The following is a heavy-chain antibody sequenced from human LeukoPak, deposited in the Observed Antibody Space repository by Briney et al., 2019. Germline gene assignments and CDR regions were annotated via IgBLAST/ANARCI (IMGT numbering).Heavy chain of an antibody. CDR2: IYYSGST. D-gene: IGHD3-10*01. Sequence: PSETLSLTCTVSGGSISSGDYYWSWIRQPPGKGLEWIGYIYYSGSTYYNPSLKSRVAISVDTSKNQFSLKLSSVTAADTAVHYCASLYGSGSYSKLDYWGQGTLVTVSS. CDR3: ASLYGSGSYSKLDY. V-gene: IGHV4-30-4*08. CDR1: GGSISSGDYY. J-gene: IGHJ4*02.